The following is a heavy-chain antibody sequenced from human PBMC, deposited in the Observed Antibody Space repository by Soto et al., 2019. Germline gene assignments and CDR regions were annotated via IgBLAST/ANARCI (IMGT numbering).Heavy chain of an antibody. CDR2: ILHDGNNK. CDR1: GFTFSNYI. D-gene: IGHD3-10*01. V-gene: IGHV3-30-3*01. Sequence: QVQLVESGGGVVQPGRSLRLSCAASGFTFSNYIMHWVRQAPGKGLEWVAIILHDGNNKYYADSEKGRFTISRDNAKNTLYLQMNSLRTEDTASYYCSRDDEGGSYCDLGYWGKVTLVAVSS. J-gene: IGHJ4*02. CDR3: SRDDEGGSYCDLGY.